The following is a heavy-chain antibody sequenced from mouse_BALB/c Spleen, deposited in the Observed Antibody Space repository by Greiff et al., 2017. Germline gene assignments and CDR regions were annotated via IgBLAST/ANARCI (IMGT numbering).Heavy chain of an antibody. J-gene: IGHJ4*01. V-gene: IGHV3-2*02. Sequence: EVKLQESGPGLVKPSQSLSLTCTVTGYSITSDYAWNWIRQFPGNKLEWMGYISYSGSTSYNPSLKSRISITRDTSKNQFFLQLNSVTTEDTATYYCARQLGLRGFYAMDYWGQGTSVTVSS. CDR3: ARQLGLRGFYAMDY. CDR1: GYSITSDYA. D-gene: IGHD3-1*01. CDR2: ISYSGST.